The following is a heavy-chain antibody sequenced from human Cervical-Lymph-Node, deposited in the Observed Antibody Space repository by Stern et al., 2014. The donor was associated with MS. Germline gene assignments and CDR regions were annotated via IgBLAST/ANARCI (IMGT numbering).Heavy chain of an antibody. V-gene: IGHV4-31*03. CDR2: IDSMVST. CDR1: GGSLSTGLYY. Sequence: QVQLQESGPGLVKPAPTLSLTCTVSGGSLSTGLYYWSWIRQHPGKGLEWIGYIDSMVSTYFNPSLKSRLTMSIVVSKNQFSLKLNSVTAADTAVYYCARGSVVYATFDYWGQGALVTVSS. J-gene: IGHJ4*02. CDR3: ARGSVVYATFDY. D-gene: IGHD2-8*02.